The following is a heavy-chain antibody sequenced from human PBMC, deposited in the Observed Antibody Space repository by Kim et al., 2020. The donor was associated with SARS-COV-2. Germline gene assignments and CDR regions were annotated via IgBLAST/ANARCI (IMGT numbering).Heavy chain of an antibody. V-gene: IGHV2-5*01. Sequence: SPSLKSRLTITKDTSKNQVVLTMTNMDPVDTATYYCAHRSGWSRGNWFDPWGQGTLVTVSS. CDR3: AHRSGWSRGNWFDP. D-gene: IGHD6-19*01. J-gene: IGHJ5*02.